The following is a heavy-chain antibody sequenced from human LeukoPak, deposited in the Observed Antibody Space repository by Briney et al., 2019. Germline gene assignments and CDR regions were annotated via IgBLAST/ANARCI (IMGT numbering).Heavy chain of an antibody. CDR3: ARARGNTYGYFEY. D-gene: IGHD5-18*01. J-gene: IGHJ4*02. Sequence: GGSLRLSCAASGLTLSGDWMHWVRQAPGKGLVWVSRINGDASSTSYADSAKGRFTISRDNAKSTLYLQMNSLRVEDTAVYYCARARGNTYGYFEYWGQGTLVTVSS. CDR1: GLTLSGDW. V-gene: IGHV3-74*01. CDR2: INGDASST.